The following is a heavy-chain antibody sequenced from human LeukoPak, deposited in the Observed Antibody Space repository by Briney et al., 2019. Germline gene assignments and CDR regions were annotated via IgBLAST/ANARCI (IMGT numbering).Heavy chain of an antibody. CDR1: GFTFSSYA. Sequence: GGSLRLSCAASGFTFSSYAMSWVRQAPGKGLEWVSAISGSGGSTYYADSVKGRFTISRDNSKNTLYLQMNSLRGEDTAVYYCAKTKRSGPAHFDYWGQGTLVTVSS. V-gene: IGHV3-23*01. CDR2: ISGSGGST. CDR3: AKTKRSGPAHFDY. D-gene: IGHD3-10*01. J-gene: IGHJ4*02.